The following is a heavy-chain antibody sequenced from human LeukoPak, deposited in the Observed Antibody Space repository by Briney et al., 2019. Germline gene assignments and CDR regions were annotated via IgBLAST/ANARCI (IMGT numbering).Heavy chain of an antibody. CDR1: GGSISSSSYY. V-gene: IGHV4-39*07. J-gene: IGHJ3*02. D-gene: IGHD6-13*01. Sequence: SETLSLTCTISGGSISSSSYYWGWIRQPPGKGLEWIGSIYYSGSTYYNPSLKSRVTISVDTSKNQFSLKLSSVTAADTAVYYCARLKYSSSWYDAFDIWGQGTMVTVSS. CDR2: IYYSGST. CDR3: ARLKYSSSWYDAFDI.